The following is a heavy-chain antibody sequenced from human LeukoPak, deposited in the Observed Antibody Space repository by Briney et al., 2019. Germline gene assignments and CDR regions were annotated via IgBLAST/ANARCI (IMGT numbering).Heavy chain of an antibody. J-gene: IGHJ4*02. V-gene: IGHV3-30-3*01. CDR2: ISYDGSNK. CDR1: GFTFSSYA. D-gene: IGHD3-22*01. Sequence: GGSLRLSCAASGFTFSSYAMHWVRQAPGKGLEWVAVISYDGSNKYYADSVKGRFTISRDNSKNTLYLQMNSLRAEDTAVYYCARGSMIVVPDYFDYWGQGTLVTVSS. CDR3: ARGSMIVVPDYFDY.